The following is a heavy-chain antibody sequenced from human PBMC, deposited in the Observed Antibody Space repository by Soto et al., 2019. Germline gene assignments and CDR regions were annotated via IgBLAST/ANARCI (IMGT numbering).Heavy chain of an antibody. V-gene: IGHV3-33*01. CDR3: ARVRLPLVVAHYYYYMDV. J-gene: IGHJ6*03. CDR2: IWYDGSNK. Sequence: GGSLRLSCAASGFTFSSYGMHWVRQAPGKGLEWVAVIWYDGSNKYYADSVKGRFTISRDNSKNTLYLQMNSLRAEDTAVYYCARVRLPLVVAHYYYYMDVWGKGTTVTVSS. D-gene: IGHD2-15*01. CDR1: GFTFSSYG.